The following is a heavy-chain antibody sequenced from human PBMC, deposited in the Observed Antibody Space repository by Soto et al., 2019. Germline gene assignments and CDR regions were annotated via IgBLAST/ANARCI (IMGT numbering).Heavy chain of an antibody. V-gene: IGHV4-39*01. CDR2: IYYSGST. D-gene: IGHD3-3*01. CDR1: GGSISSSSYY. Sequence: QLQLQESGPGLVKPSETLSLTCTVSGGSISSSSYYWGWIRQPPGKGLEWIGSIYYSGSTYYNPSLKSRVPLSVDTSKSPFSLKLSSGTAADTAVYYCARQGITIFGVVIINTAYGMDVWGQGTTVTVSS. J-gene: IGHJ6*02. CDR3: ARQGITIFGVVIINTAYGMDV.